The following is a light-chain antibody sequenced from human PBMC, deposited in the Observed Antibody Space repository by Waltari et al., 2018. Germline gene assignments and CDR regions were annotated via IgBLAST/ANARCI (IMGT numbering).Light chain of an antibody. V-gene: IGKV1-5*03. CDR3: QQYDTYGT. CDR1: QSINSW. J-gene: IGKJ1*01. CDR2: KAS. Sequence: IQMTQSPSTLSASVGDRVIITCRTNQSINSWLAWYQQKPGKAPKLLIYKASSLESGVPSRFSGSGSGTEFTLTISSLQPDDFATYYCQQYDTYGTFGQGTKVDIK.